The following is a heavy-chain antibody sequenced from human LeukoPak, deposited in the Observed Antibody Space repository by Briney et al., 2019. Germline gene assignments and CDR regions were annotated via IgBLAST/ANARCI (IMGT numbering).Heavy chain of an antibody. V-gene: IGHV4-34*01. CDR2: INHSGST. CDR3: ARGLSQLLVV. CDR1: GGSFSGYY. Sequence: SETLSLTCAVYGGSFSGYYWSWIRQPPGKGLEWIGEINHSGSTNYNPSLKSRVTISVDTSKNQFSLKLSSVTAADTAVYYCARGLSQLLVVWGQGTLVTVSS. D-gene: IGHD2-2*01. J-gene: IGHJ4*02.